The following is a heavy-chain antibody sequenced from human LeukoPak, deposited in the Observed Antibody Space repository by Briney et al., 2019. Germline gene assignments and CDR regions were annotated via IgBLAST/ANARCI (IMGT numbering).Heavy chain of an antibody. CDR3: AREGSITMIDGAYYYYYGMDV. CDR2: INSDGRTT. CDR1: GFTFSTYW. D-gene: IGHD3-22*01. V-gene: IGHV3-74*01. J-gene: IGHJ6*02. Sequence: PGGSLRLSCAASGFTFSTYWMHWVRQGPGKGLVWVSRINSDGRTTDYADSVKGRFTISRDNAKNSLYLQMNSLRAEDTAVYYCAREGSITMIDGAYYYYYGMDVWGQGTTVTVSS.